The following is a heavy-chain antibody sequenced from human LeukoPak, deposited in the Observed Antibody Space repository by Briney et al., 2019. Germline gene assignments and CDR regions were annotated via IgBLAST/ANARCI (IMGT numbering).Heavy chain of an antibody. CDR1: GYTFTSYG. Sequence: ASVKVSCKASGYTFTSYGISWVRQAPGQGLECMVWISSYNGNTNYAQKLQGRVTMSTDTSTGTAYMEVRSLRSDDTAVYYCARRVAVARRNAFDIWGQGTMVTVSS. CDR3: ARRVAVARRNAFDI. CDR2: ISSYNGNT. D-gene: IGHD6-19*01. J-gene: IGHJ3*02. V-gene: IGHV1-18*01.